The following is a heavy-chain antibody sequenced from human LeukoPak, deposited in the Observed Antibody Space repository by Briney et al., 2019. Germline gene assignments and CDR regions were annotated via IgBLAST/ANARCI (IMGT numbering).Heavy chain of an antibody. CDR3: ARSDCSSTSCYVAY. CDR1: GFTFSSYE. Sequence: GGSLRLSCAASGFTFSSYEMNWVRQAPGKGLEWVSYISSSGSTIFYADSVKGRSTISRDNAKNSLYLQMNSLRAEDTAVYYCARSDCSSTSCYVAYWGQGTLVTVSS. CDR2: ISSSGSTI. V-gene: IGHV3-48*03. J-gene: IGHJ4*02. D-gene: IGHD2-2*01.